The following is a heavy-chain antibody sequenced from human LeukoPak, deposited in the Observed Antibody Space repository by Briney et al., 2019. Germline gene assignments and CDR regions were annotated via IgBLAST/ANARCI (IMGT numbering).Heavy chain of an antibody. CDR2: ITGGGNII. V-gene: IGHV3-23*01. J-gene: IGHJ4*02. CDR3: ARDIVEPPGSGRYFDN. Sequence: GGSLRLSCAVSGFTFSSYAMSWVRQAPGKGPECVSIITGGGNIIYYAGSVKGRLTISRGNSKNTVYLQMNSLRPEDTAVYYCARDIVEPPGSGRYFDNWGQGTLITVSS. D-gene: IGHD1-14*01. CDR1: GFTFSSYA.